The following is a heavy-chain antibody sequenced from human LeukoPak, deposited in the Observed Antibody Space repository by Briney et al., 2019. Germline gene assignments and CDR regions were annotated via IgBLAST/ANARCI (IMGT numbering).Heavy chain of an antibody. Sequence: GGSLRLSCAASGCTVSSNYMSWVRQAQGKGLEWVSVIYSDGSTYYADSVKGRFTISRDNSKNTLYLQMNSLRADDTAVYYCARDGCSSTSCPRGVRYYGMDVWGQGTTVTVSS. CDR1: GCTVSSNY. CDR3: ARDGCSSTSCPRGVRYYGMDV. J-gene: IGHJ6*02. D-gene: IGHD2-2*01. V-gene: IGHV3-53*01. CDR2: IYSDGST.